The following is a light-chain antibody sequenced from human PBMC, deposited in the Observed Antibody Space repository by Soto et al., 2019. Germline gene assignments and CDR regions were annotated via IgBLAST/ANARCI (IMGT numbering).Light chain of an antibody. CDR1: QSVSSSY. V-gene: IGKV3-20*01. CDR2: GAS. Sequence: EIVLTQSPGTLSLSPGERATLSCRASQSVSSSYLAWYQQKPGQAPRLLSYGASSRATGIPDGFSGSGSGTVFTLPSSRLEPEEFAVYYCRQYGGSPLYTFGQGTKLEIK. J-gene: IGKJ2*01. CDR3: RQYGGSPLYT.